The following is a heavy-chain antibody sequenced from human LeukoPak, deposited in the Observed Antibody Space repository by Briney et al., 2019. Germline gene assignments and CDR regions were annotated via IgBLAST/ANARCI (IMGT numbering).Heavy chain of an antibody. Sequence: PGGSPRLSCAASGFTFSSYSMNWVRQAPGKGLEWVSSISSSSSYIYYADSVKGRFTISRDNAKNSLYLQMNSLRAEDTAVYYCAKGTYYDFWSGYDAFDIWGQGTMVTVSS. J-gene: IGHJ3*02. D-gene: IGHD3-3*01. CDR3: AKGTYYDFWSGYDAFDI. CDR2: ISSSSSYI. V-gene: IGHV3-21*01. CDR1: GFTFSSYS.